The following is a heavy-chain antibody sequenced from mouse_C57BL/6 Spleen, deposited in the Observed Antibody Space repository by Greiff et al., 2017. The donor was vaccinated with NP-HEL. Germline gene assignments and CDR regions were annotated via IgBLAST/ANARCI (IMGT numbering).Heavy chain of an antibody. D-gene: IGHD2-1*01. CDR3: AGYYGNYAWFAY. CDR1: GFSLTSYG. CDR2: IWSGGST. J-gene: IGHJ3*01. Sequence: VKLVESGPGLVQPSQSLSITCTVSGFSLTSYGVHWVRQSPGKGLEWLGVIWSGGSTDYNAAFISRLSISKDNSKSQVFFKMNSLQADDTAIYYCAGYYGNYAWFAYWGQGTLVTVSA. V-gene: IGHV2-2*01.